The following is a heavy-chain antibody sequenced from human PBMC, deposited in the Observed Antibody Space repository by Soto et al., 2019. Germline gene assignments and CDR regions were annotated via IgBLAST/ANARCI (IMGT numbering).Heavy chain of an antibody. D-gene: IGHD3-22*01. J-gene: IGHJ4*02. CDR3: ARANYYDSRGYYYIDY. CDR1: GFTVSPYH. CDR2: IYSGGST. V-gene: IGHV3-53*01. Sequence: GGSLRLSCAASGFTVSPYHITWVRQAPGKGLEWVSLIYSGGSTYYADSVKGRFTISRDNSKNTLYLQMNSLRAEDTAVYYCARANYYDSRGYYYIDYWGQGTLVTVSS.